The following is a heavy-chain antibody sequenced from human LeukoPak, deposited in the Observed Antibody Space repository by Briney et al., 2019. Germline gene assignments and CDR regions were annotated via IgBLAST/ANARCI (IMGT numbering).Heavy chain of an antibody. J-gene: IGHJ3*02. D-gene: IGHD3-3*01. Sequence: SGGSLRLSCAASGFSFSLYEMNWVRQAPGKGLEWISYISSDGSKTHYADSVKGRFIISRDNAKNSLYLQMNSLRAEDTALYYCASALFRGRYYDFWSGYPGLDAFDIWGQGTMVTVSS. V-gene: IGHV3-48*03. CDR1: GFSFSLYE. CDR3: ASALFRGRYYDFWSGYPGLDAFDI. CDR2: ISSDGSKT.